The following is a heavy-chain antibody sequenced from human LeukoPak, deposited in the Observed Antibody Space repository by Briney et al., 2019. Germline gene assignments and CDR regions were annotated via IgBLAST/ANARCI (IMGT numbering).Heavy chain of an antibody. CDR2: ISYDGSNK. CDR1: GFTFSSYA. Sequence: GGSLRLSCAASGFTFSSYAMHWVRQAPGKGLEWVAVISYDGSNKYYADSVKGRFTISRDNSKSTLYLQMNSLRAEDTAVYYCAKEGGYYDFWSGYFYYGMDVWGQGTTVTVSS. J-gene: IGHJ6*02. CDR3: AKEGGYYDFWSGYFYYGMDV. V-gene: IGHV3-30*04. D-gene: IGHD3-3*01.